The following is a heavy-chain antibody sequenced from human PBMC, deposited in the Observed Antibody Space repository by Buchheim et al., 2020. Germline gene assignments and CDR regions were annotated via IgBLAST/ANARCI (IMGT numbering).Heavy chain of an antibody. J-gene: IGHJ5*02. CDR1: GGSISSGGYY. CDR2: IYYSGST. V-gene: IGHV4-31*03. Sequence: QVQLQESGPGLVKPSQTLSLTCTVSGGSISSGGYYWSWIRQHPGKGLEWIGYIYYSGSTYYNPSLKSRVTISVDTSKNHFSLKLSSVTAADTAVYYCARRPRYYYDSSGYLIRMNWFDPWGQGTL. CDR3: ARRPRYYYDSSGYLIRMNWFDP. D-gene: IGHD3-22*01.